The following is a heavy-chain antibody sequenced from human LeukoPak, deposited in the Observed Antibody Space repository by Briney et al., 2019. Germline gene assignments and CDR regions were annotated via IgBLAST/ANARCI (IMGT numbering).Heavy chain of an antibody. CDR3: ARDGIAAAGTMSY. J-gene: IGHJ4*02. D-gene: IGHD6-13*01. Sequence: PGGSLRLSCAASGFTFSSYAMHWVRQAPGKGLEWVAVISYDGSNKYYADSVKGRFTISRDNSKNTLYLQMNSLRAEDTAVYYCARDGIAAAGTMSYWGQGTLVTVSS. V-gene: IGHV3-30*04. CDR1: GFTFSSYA. CDR2: ISYDGSNK.